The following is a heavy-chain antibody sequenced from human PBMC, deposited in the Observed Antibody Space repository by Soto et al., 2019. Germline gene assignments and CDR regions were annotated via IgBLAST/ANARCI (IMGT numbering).Heavy chain of an antibody. CDR1: GFTFSSYA. CDR2: ISYDGSNK. V-gene: IGHV3-30-3*01. J-gene: IGHJ4*02. D-gene: IGHD3-10*01. CDR3: ARDPGETDFAESTFSFYY. Sequence: QVQLVESGGGVVQPGRSLRLSCAASGFTFSSYAMHWVRQAPGKGLEWVAVISYDGSNKYYADSVKGRFTISRDNSKNTLYLQMNSLGAEYTAVYYCARDPGETDFAESTFSFYYWGQGTLVTVSS.